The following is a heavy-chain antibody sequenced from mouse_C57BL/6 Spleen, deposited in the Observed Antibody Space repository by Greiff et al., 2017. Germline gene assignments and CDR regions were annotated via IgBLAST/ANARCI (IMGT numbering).Heavy chain of an antibody. CDR3: TRGRGFAY. CDR1: GYTFTDYE. J-gene: IGHJ3*01. D-gene: IGHD3-3*01. CDR2: IDPETGGT. Sequence: QVQLKQSGAELVRPGASVTLSCKASGYTFTDYEMHWVKQTPVHGLEWIGAIDPETGGTAYNQKFKGKAILTADKSSSTADMELRSLTSEDSAVYYCTRGRGFAYWGQGTLVTVSA. V-gene: IGHV1-15*01.